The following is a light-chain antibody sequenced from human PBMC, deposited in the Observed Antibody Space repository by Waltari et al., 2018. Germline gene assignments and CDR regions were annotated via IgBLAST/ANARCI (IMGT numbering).Light chain of an antibody. J-gene: IGKJ2*01. CDR2: GTS. CDR1: QSVHINR. V-gene: IGKV3-20*01. CDR3: QQYGDSSFT. Sequence: EIVLTQPPGTLSLSPGESATLSCRASQSVHINRLAGYQQKFGQTPRLIIYGTSNRAAGIPDRFSGGGSGTDFTLIISRVEPEDFAVYYCQQYGDSSFTFGQGTKLEIK.